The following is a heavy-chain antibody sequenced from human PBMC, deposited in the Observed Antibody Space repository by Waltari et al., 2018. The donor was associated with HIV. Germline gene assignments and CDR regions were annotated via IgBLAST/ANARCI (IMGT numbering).Heavy chain of an antibody. CDR1: GYSFTGYG. D-gene: IGHD1-26*01. Sequence: EVQLVQSGAEVKKPGQSLKISCKGTGYSFTGYGIGWVRQAPGTGLEWMGDIYPADSDTTYTPSFRGQVTISVDTSISTAYVQWRSLKASDTAVYFCARRLVGADAFEIWGQGTEVIVSS. CDR3: ARRLVGADAFEI. CDR2: IYPADSDT. V-gene: IGHV5-51*03. J-gene: IGHJ3*02.